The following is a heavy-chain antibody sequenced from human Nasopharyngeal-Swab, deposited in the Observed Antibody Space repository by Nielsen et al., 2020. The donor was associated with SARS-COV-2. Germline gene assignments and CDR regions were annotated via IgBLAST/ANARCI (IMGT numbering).Heavy chain of an antibody. J-gene: IGHJ4*02. D-gene: IGHD4-17*01. Sequence: WVRQAPGQGLEWMGGIIPIFGTANYAQKFQGRVTITADESTSTAYMELSSLRSEDTAVYYCARDGGYGDYAGFDYWGQGTLVTVSS. CDR3: ARDGGYGDYAGFDY. CDR2: IIPIFGTA. V-gene: IGHV1-69*01.